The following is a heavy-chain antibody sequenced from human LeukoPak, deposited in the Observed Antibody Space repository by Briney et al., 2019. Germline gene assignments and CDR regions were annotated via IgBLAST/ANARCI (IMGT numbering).Heavy chain of an antibody. V-gene: IGHV4-39*01. J-gene: IGHJ4*02. CDR2: IYYSGST. Sequence: SETLSLTCSVSGGSISSSSYYWGWIRQPPGKGLEWSGSIYYSGSTYYNPSLTSRVTISVDTSKNQFSLKLSSVTAADTAVYYCVRPSSGYYYPFDYWGQGTLVTVSS. CDR3: VRPSSGYYYPFDY. D-gene: IGHD3-22*01. CDR1: GGSISSSSYY.